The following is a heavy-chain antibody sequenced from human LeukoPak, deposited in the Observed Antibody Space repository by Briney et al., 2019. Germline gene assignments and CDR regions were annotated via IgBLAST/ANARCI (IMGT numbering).Heavy chain of an antibody. CDR3: ARGALYDFWSGYYIDY. CDR1: GGSISSGDCY. Sequence: SQTLSLTCTVSGGSISSGDCYWSWIRQPPGKGLEWIGYIYYSGSTYYNPSLKSRVTISVDTSKNQFSLKLSSVTAADTAVYYCARGALYDFWSGYYIDYWGQGTLVTVSS. D-gene: IGHD3-3*01. V-gene: IGHV4-30-4*08. J-gene: IGHJ4*02. CDR2: IYYSGST.